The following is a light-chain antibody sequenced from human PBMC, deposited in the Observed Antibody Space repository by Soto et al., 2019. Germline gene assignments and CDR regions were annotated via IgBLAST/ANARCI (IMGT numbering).Light chain of an antibody. CDR2: DAS. V-gene: IGKV3-11*01. J-gene: IGKJ1*01. CDR3: QVYGSSSKT. CDR1: QSIGLA. Sequence: EIVLTQSPATLSLSPGERATLSCRASQSIGLAIAWYQHKPGQAPRLLIFDASQRATGIPARFRGSGSGTDFTLTISRLEPEDFAVYFCQVYGSSSKTFGQGTRVELK.